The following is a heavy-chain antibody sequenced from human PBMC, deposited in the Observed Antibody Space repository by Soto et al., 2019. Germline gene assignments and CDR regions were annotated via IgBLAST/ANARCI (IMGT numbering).Heavy chain of an antibody. D-gene: IGHD3-22*01. Sequence: SETLSLTCTFSGASISSSYWSWIRQSPGKGLEWIGYVYYSGSTNYNPSLKSRVTISVDTSKNQFSLKLSSVTAADTAVYYCARGYYDSRGQSNTFDIWGQGTMVTVS. CDR2: VYYSGST. CDR3: ARGYYDSRGQSNTFDI. V-gene: IGHV4-59*01. J-gene: IGHJ3*02. CDR1: GASISSSY.